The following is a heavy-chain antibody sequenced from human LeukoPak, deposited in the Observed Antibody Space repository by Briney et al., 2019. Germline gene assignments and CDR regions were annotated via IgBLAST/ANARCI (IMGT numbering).Heavy chain of an antibody. Sequence: SETLSLTCAVYGGSFSGYYWSWIRQPPGKGLEWIGEINHSGSTNYNPSLKSRVTISVDTSKNQFSLKLSSVTAADTAVYYCARARDWSYYYYYYGMDVWGKGTTVTDSS. CDR1: GGSFSGYY. CDR2: INHSGST. V-gene: IGHV4-34*01. D-gene: IGHD3/OR15-3a*01. J-gene: IGHJ6*04. CDR3: ARARDWSYYYYYYGMDV.